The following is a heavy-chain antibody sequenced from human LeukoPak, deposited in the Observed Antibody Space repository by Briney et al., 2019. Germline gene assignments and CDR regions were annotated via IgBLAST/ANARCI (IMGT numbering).Heavy chain of an antibody. Sequence: GGSLRLSCAASGFTFSSYSMNWVRQAPGKGLEWVSYISSSSSTIYYADSVKGRFTIPRDNAKNSLYLQMNSLRAEDTAVYYCARERGYSYGYSDYWGQGTLDTVSS. D-gene: IGHD5-18*01. CDR3: ARERGYSYGYSDY. CDR1: GFTFSSYS. CDR2: ISSSSSTI. V-gene: IGHV3-48*01. J-gene: IGHJ4*02.